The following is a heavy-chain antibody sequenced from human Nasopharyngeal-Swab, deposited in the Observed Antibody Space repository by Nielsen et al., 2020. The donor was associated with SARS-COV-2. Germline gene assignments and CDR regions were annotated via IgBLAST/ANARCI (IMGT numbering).Heavy chain of an antibody. V-gene: IGHV3-30*03. CDR1: GFTFSSYA. Sequence: GESLKISCAASGFTFSSYAMDWIRQAPGRGLEWVAIISYDGSDIFYADSVKGRFTISRDNSKNTLYLQMNSLRAEDTAVYFCATGGDVNYFDYWGQGTLATVSS. CDR2: ISYDGSDI. CDR3: ATGGDVNYFDY. J-gene: IGHJ4*02. D-gene: IGHD3-10*01.